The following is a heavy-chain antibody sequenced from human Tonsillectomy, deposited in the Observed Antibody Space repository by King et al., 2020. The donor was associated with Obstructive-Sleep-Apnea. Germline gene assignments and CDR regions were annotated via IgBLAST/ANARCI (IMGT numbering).Heavy chain of an antibody. D-gene: IGHD3-22*01. CDR2: ISGYNGNT. CDR3: ARDFWHYYDGSGENISFDY. V-gene: IGHV1-18*01. J-gene: IGHJ4*02. CDR1: GYIFTRYG. Sequence: QLVQSGAEVKKPGASVKVSCKASGYIFTRYGISWVRQAPGQGLEWMGWISGYNGNTNYAQKLQVRVTMTTDTSTSTAYMELRSLRSDDTAVYYCARDFWHYYDGSGENISFDYWDQGTLVTVSS.